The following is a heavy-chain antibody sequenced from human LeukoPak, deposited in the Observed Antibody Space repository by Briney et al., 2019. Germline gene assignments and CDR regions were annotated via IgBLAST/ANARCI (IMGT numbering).Heavy chain of an antibody. D-gene: IGHD2/OR15-2a*01. V-gene: IGHV3-30*04. CDR1: GFRLNDHA. CDR3: ASDFGEYQHVDY. Sequence: GGSLRLSCEASGFRLNDHAMHWVRQAPGKGLEWVAVISFDGTNKYYADSVDGRFTISRVNSKNTVFLQMDSLRREDTAVYFCASDFGEYQHVDYWGQGTLVTVSS. CDR2: ISFDGTNK. J-gene: IGHJ4*02.